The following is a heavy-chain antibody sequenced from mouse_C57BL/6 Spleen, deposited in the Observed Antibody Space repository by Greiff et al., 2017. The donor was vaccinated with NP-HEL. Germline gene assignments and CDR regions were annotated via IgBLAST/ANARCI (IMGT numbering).Heavy chain of an antibody. D-gene: IGHD1-1*01. V-gene: IGHV2-2*01. CDR2: IWSGGST. J-gene: IGHJ1*03. CDR3: ARTLPYYYGSSYGYFDV. CDR1: GFSLTSYG. Sequence: VKLQESGPGLVQPSQSLSITCTVSGFSLTSYGVHWVRQSPGKGLEWLGVIWSGGSTDYNAAFISRLSISKDNSKSQVFFKMNSLQADDTAIYYCARTLPYYYGSSYGYFDVWGTGTTVTVSS.